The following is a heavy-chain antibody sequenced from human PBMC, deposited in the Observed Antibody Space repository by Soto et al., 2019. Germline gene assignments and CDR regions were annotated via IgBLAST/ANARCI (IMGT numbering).Heavy chain of an antibody. CDR3: ARGRPPSSGENFDS. D-gene: IGHD3-10*01. CDR1: GFTFRNYW. J-gene: IGHJ4*02. V-gene: IGHV3-7*01. Sequence: EVHLAESGGGLVQPGGSLRVSCTASGFTFRNYWMTWVRQAPGKGLEWVANINQNEGEKYYVDSVKGRFTISRDNAYNSLYLEMDNLRVDDSAVYFCARGRPPSSGENFDSWGQGTLVSVSS. CDR2: INQNEGEK.